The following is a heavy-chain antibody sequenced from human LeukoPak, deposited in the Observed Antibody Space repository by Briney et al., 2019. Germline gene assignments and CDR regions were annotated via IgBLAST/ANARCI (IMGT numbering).Heavy chain of an antibody. CDR2: IIPIFGTA. CDR1: GGTFSSYA. CDR3: ARGKGYLISGYAFDI. Sequence: EASVKVSCKASGGTFSSYAISWARQAPGQGLEWMGGIIPIFGTANYAQNLQGRVTMTTDTSTSTAYMELRSLRSDDTAVYYCARGKGYLISGYAFDIWGQGTMVTVSS. J-gene: IGHJ3*02. V-gene: IGHV1-69*05. D-gene: IGHD5-12*01.